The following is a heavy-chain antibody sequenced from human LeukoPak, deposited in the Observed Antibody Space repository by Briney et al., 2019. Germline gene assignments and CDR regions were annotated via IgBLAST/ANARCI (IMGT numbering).Heavy chain of an antibody. CDR1: GFTFTSSA. CDR2: IVVGSGNT. CDR3: AADPSSGSYYFY. J-gene: IGHJ4*02. D-gene: IGHD1-26*01. V-gene: IGHV1-58*01. Sequence: SVKVSCKASGFTFTSSAVQWVRQARGQRLEWIGWIVVGSGNTNYAQKFQERVTITRDMSTSTAYMELSSLRSGDTAVYYCAADPSSGSYYFYWGQGTLVTVSS.